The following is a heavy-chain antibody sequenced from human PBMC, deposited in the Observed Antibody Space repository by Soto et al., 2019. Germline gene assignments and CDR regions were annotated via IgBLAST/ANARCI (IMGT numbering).Heavy chain of an antibody. Sequence: EASVKVSCKASGGTFSSYAISWVRQAPGQGLEWMGWISAYNGNTNYAQKLQGRVTMTTDTSTSTAYMELRSLRSDDTAVYYCAREGLYSGDGWFDPWGQGTLVTVS. J-gene: IGHJ5*02. D-gene: IGHD1-26*01. CDR3: AREGLYSGDGWFDP. CDR2: ISAYNGNT. CDR1: GGTFSSYA. V-gene: IGHV1-18*01.